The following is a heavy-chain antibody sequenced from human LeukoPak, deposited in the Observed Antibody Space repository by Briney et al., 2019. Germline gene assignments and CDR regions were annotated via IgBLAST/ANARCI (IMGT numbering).Heavy chain of an antibody. CDR3: TRITTAMDVDY. J-gene: IGHJ4*02. Sequence: GGSLRLSCAASGFTFSSYQMNLVRQAPGKGLQWVSYISSSGSTIYYADSVKGRFTISRDNAKNSLYLQMNNLRAEDTAVYYCTRITTAMDVDYWGQGTLVTVSS. CDR1: GFTFSSYQ. V-gene: IGHV3-48*03. D-gene: IGHD5-18*01. CDR2: ISSSGSTI.